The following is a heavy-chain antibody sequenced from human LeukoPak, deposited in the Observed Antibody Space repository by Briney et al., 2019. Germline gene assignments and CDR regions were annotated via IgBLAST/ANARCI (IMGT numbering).Heavy chain of an antibody. CDR2: ISGSGGST. D-gene: IGHD2-15*01. CDR1: GFTFSSYA. V-gene: IGHV3-23*01. Sequence: GGSLRLSCAASGFTFSSYAMGWVRQAPGKGLEWVSAISGSGGSTYYADSVKGRFTISRDNSKNTLFLQMNRLRPEDAAVYYCAKAPVTTCRGAFCYPFDYWGLGTLVTVSS. CDR3: AKAPVTTCRGAFCYPFDY. J-gene: IGHJ4*02.